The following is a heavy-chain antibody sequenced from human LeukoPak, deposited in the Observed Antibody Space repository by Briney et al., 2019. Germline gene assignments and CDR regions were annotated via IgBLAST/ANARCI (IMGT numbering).Heavy chain of an antibody. CDR1: GFTFSSYW. CDR3: AKNRGGSYYSGSDY. D-gene: IGHD1-26*01. J-gene: IGHJ4*02. Sequence: GGSLRLSCAASGFTFSSYWMHWVRQAPGKGLVWVSRINSDGSSTSYADSVKGRFTISRDNAKNTLYLQMNSLRAEDTAVYYCAKNRGGSYYSGSDYWGQGTLVTVSS. CDR2: INSDGSST. V-gene: IGHV3-74*01.